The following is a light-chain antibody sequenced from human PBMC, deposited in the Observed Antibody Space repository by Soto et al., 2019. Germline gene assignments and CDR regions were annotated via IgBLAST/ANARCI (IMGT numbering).Light chain of an antibody. J-gene: IGKJ1*01. CDR1: QSISNR. CDR2: KAS. V-gene: IGKV1-5*03. Sequence: DVRLTQCPSTLSASVGERVTLTWRASQSISNRLAWYQHKPGKAPKLLIYKASSLESGVPSRGSRRGAGTECTRPISSLQPDDVDTYYCPHYNRYPEAFGQGTQVDIK. CDR3: PHYNRYPEA.